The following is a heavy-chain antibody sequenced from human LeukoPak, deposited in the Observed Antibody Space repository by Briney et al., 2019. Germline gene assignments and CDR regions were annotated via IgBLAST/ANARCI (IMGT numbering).Heavy chain of an antibody. V-gene: IGHV3-23*01. D-gene: IGHD3-3*01. CDR3: AKDRNYDFWSGYHNYFDY. Sequence: PGGSLRLSCAASGFTFSSFAMSWVRQAPGKGLEWVSVVSGSGGSTNYADSVKGRFTISRDNSKNTLYLQMNSLRVGDTAVYYCAKDRNYDFWSGYHNYFDYWGQGTLVTVSS. CDR2: VSGSGGST. CDR1: GFTFSSFA. J-gene: IGHJ4*02.